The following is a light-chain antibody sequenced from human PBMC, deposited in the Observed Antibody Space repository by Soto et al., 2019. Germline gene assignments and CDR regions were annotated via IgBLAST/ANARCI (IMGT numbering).Light chain of an antibody. Sequence: DVQMTQSPSTLSASIGERITISCRASQSISNLLAWYQQKPGKAPKLLIYDASTLESGVPSRFRGSGSGTEFTLTISSLQPEDFASYFCRQYHTYSWTFGQGTKVEIK. J-gene: IGKJ1*01. CDR1: QSISNL. V-gene: IGKV1-5*01. CDR3: RQYHTYSWT. CDR2: DAS.